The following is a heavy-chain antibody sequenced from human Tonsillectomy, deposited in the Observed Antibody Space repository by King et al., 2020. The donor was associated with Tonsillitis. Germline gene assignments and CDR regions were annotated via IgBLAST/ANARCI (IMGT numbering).Heavy chain of an antibody. V-gene: IGHV3-73*02. CDR3: TRSDQLAAFDY. CDR1: GFTFSGSA. J-gene: IGHJ4*02. Sequence: VQLVESGGGLVQPGGSLKVSCAASGFTFSGSAMHWVRQASGKGLEWVGRIRSKAKSYATAYAASVKVRFTISRDDSKNTAYLQMNSLKTEDTAIYYCTRSDQLAAFDYWGQGTLVTVSS. CDR2: IRSKAKSYAT. D-gene: IGHD2-2*01.